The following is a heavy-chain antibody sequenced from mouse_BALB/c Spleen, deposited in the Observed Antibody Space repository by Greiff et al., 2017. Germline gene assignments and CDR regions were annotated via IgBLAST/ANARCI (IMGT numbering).Heavy chain of an antibody. Sequence: LVETGASVKISCKASGYSFTGYYMHWVKQSHGKSLEWIGYISCYNGATSYNQKFKGKATFTVDTSSSTAYMQFNSLTSEDSAVYYCARGRGNYDCDYWGQGTTLTVSS. J-gene: IGHJ2*01. CDR3: ARGRGNYDCDY. V-gene: IGHV1S34*01. D-gene: IGHD2-1*01. CDR2: ISCYNGAT. CDR1: GYSFTGYY.